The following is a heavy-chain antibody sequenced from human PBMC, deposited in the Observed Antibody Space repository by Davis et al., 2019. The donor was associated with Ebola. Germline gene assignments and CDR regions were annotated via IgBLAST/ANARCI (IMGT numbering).Heavy chain of an antibody. CDR3: AEQQLLD. Sequence: GGSLRLSCAASGFTFSRYGMHWVRQAPGKGLEWVAVISYDGSNKYYADSVKGRFTISRDNSKNTLYLQMNSLRAEDTAVYYCAEQQLLDWGQGTLVTVSS. CDR1: GFTFSRYG. D-gene: IGHD6-13*01. J-gene: IGHJ4*02. V-gene: IGHV3-30*03. CDR2: ISYDGSNK.